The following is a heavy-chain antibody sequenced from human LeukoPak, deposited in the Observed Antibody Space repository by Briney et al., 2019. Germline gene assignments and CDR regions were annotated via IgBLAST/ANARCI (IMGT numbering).Heavy chain of an antibody. CDR1: GGAFNDYY. D-gene: IGHD5-12*01. CDR2: INQGGST. CDR3: ARRGIWIQWNFEY. J-gene: IGHJ4*02. Sequence: SETLSLTCAVEGGAFNDYYWSWVRQSPEKGLEWIAEINQGGSTIYNPSLKNRVTMSIDTTRKHISLQLASLTAADTAVYFCARRGIWIQWNFEYWDQGVLVTVSS. V-gene: IGHV4-34*01.